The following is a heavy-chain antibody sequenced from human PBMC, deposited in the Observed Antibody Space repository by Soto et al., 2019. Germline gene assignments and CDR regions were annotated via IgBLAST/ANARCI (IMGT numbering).Heavy chain of an antibody. CDR1: EFIFSSYG. J-gene: IGHJ4*01. D-gene: IGHD4-17*01. CDR3: ATSSPYGDYI. V-gene: IGHV3-23*01. Sequence: PGGSLRLSCAASEFIFSSYGMNWVRQAPGKGLEWVSAISGSGGSTYYADSVKGRFSISRDNSKDTLYLQMNSLRAEDTAVYYCATSSPYGDYIWGQGTLVTVSS. CDR2: ISGSGGST.